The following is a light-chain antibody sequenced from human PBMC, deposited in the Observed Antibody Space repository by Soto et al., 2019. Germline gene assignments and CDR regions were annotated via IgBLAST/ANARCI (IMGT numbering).Light chain of an antibody. CDR3: QHYNNWPRT. Sequence: EIVMTQSPATLSVSPGERATRSCRASQSVSSNLAWYQQKPGQAPRLLIYGASTRATGIPARFSGSGSGTEFTLTISSLQSEDFGVYYCQHYNNWPRTFGQGTKVEIK. CDR2: GAS. CDR1: QSVSSN. V-gene: IGKV3-15*01. J-gene: IGKJ1*01.